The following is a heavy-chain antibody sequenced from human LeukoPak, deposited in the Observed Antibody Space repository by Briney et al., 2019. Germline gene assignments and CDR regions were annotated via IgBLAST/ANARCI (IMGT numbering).Heavy chain of an antibody. D-gene: IGHD5-24*01. CDR2: IKQDGSEK. J-gene: IGHJ6*02. V-gene: IGHV3-7*01. CDR3: ARERGDGYNVWHYYHGMDV. Sequence: GGSLRLSCAASGITFSSYWMSWVRQAPGKGLEWVANIKQDGSEKYYVDSVKGRFTISRDNAENSLYLQMNSLRAEDTAVYYCARERGDGYNVWHYYHGMDVWGQGTTVTVSS. CDR1: GITFSSYW.